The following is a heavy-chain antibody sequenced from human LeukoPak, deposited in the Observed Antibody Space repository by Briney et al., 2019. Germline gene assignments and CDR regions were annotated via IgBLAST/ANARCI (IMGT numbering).Heavy chain of an antibody. CDR1: GFTFSSYA. J-gene: IGHJ4*02. CDR2: ISGSGGST. D-gene: IGHD1-26*01. Sequence: GGSLRLSCAASGFTFSSYAMSSVRQAPGKGLEWVSAISGSGGSTYYADSVKGRFTISRDNSKNTLYLQMNSLRAEDTAVYYCARDGSYEPFDYWGQGTLVTVSS. V-gene: IGHV3-23*01. CDR3: ARDGSYEPFDY.